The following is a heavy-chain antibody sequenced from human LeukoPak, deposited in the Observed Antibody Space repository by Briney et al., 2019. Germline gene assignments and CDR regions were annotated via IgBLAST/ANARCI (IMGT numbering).Heavy chain of an antibody. CDR2: IKQDGSEK. CDR1: GFSFSSYR. CDR3: ARMSTSSWYVCDY. V-gene: IGHV3-7*01. D-gene: IGHD6-13*01. J-gene: IGHJ4*02. Sequence: GGSLRLSCAASGFSFSSYRMTWVRQAPGKGLEWVANIKQDGSEKYYVDSVMGRFTISRDNAKNSLYLQMNSLRAEDTAVYYCARMSTSSWYVCDYWGQGTLVTVSS.